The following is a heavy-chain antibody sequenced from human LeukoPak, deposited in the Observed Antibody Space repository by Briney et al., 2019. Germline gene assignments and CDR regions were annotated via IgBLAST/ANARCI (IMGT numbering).Heavy chain of an antibody. J-gene: IGHJ5*02. Sequence: GGYLRLPCVASGFTFSYYGMHWVRQAPGKGLEWVAFIRFEGTETFYADSVKGRFTISRDNSKNRLYLEMNSLRVEDTALYYCAKDLMRDRWFGESWGQGTLVTVSS. V-gene: IGHV3-30*02. CDR1: GFTFSYYG. D-gene: IGHD3-10*01. CDR3: AKDLMRDRWFGES. CDR2: IRFEGTET.